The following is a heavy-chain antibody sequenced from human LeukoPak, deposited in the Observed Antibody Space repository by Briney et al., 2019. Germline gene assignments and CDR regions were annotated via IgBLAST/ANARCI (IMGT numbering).Heavy chain of an antibody. V-gene: IGHV7-4-1*02. CDR1: GYTFTSYA. Sequence: GASVKVSCMASGYTFTSYAMNWVRQAPGQGLEWMGWINTNTGNPTCAQGFTGRFVFSLDTSVSTAYLQISSLKAEDTAVYYCARGRIAAAGTGGWFDPWGQGTLVTVSS. D-gene: IGHD6-13*01. CDR2: INTNTGNP. J-gene: IGHJ5*02. CDR3: ARGRIAAAGTGGWFDP.